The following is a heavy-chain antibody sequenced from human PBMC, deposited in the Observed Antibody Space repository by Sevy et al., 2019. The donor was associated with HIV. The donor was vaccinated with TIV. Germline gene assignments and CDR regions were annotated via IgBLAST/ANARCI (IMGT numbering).Heavy chain of an antibody. CDR2: IWFDGSNT. Sequence: GGSLRLSCAASGFTFSTYGMHWVRQAPGKGLEWVAVIWFDGSNTYYADSVKGRFTISRDIAKNTLHLQMNSLRAEVTAIYYCARDLELYDYGDYGPAFMPDYWGQGTLVTVS. CDR3: ARDLELYDYGDYGPAFMPDY. V-gene: IGHV3-33*01. CDR1: GFTFSTYG. J-gene: IGHJ4*02. D-gene: IGHD4-17*01.